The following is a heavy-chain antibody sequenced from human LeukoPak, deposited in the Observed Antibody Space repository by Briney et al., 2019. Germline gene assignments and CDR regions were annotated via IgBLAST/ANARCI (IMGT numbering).Heavy chain of an antibody. Sequence: SGTLSLTCAVSGGSISSSNWWSWVRQPPGKGLEWIGEIYHSGSTNYSPSLKSRVTISVDKSKNQFSLKLSSVTAADTAVYCCAREVFTIFGVVILYFDYWGQGTLVTVSS. CDR3: AREVFTIFGVVILYFDY. J-gene: IGHJ4*02. CDR2: IYHSGST. D-gene: IGHD3-3*01. CDR1: GGSISSSNW. V-gene: IGHV4-4*01.